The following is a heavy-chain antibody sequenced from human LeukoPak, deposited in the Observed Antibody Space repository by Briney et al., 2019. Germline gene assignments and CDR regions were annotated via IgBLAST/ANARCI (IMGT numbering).Heavy chain of an antibody. CDR3: AKGLFSAYDKYLDS. D-gene: IGHD5-12*01. Sequence: GGSLRLSCAASGFTFSREAMSWVRQAPGKGLEWVSLISDTGRDINYADSVRGRFTISRDNTKNSLFLQMDSLRVEDTAIYYCAKGLFSAYDKYLDSWGQGTLVTVSS. CDR1: GFTFSREA. J-gene: IGHJ4*02. V-gene: IGHV3-21*04. CDR2: ISDTGRDI.